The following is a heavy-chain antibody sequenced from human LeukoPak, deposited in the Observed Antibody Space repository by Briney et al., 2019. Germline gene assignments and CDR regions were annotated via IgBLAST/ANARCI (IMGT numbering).Heavy chain of an antibody. CDR3: ARSSRGYSGYDSLVFDY. D-gene: IGHD5-12*01. Sequence: ASVKVSCKASGYTFTGYYMHWVRQAPGQVLEWMGWINPNSGGTNYAQKFQGRVTMTRDTSISTAYMELSRLRSDDMAVYYCARSSRGYSGYDSLVFDYWGQGTLVTVSS. J-gene: IGHJ4*02. CDR2: INPNSGGT. CDR1: GYTFTGYY. V-gene: IGHV1-2*02.